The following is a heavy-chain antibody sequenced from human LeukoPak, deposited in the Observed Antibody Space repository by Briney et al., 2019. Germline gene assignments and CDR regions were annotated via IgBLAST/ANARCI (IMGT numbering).Heavy chain of an antibody. CDR3: ARCRYGSSAGGFET. CDR2: VYYSGST. J-gene: IGHJ5*02. Sequence: SETLSLTCTVSGGSISSLYWSWIRQPPGKGLERIGSVYYSGSTNYNPSLKSPVAISLDTSNNQFSLRLGSVTAAATAVYYCARCRYGSSAGGFETWGQETLSPSP. CDR1: GGSISSLY. V-gene: IGHV4-59*08. D-gene: IGHD6-19*01.